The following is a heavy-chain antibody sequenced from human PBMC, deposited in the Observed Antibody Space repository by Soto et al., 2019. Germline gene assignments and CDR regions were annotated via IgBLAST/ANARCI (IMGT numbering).Heavy chain of an antibody. D-gene: IGHD3-16*01. Sequence: QVQLQESGPGLLKPSQTLSLTCLVSGGSINSGGYYWSWLRQYPGKGLEWIGYIFYSGSTSYNPSLKSRLNISLDTSQSQFSLELTSVAAADTAVYYCARDNRIGGAFDIWGRGTMVTVSS. CDR2: IFYSGST. J-gene: IGHJ3*02. CDR1: GGSINSGGYY. V-gene: IGHV4-31*03. CDR3: ARDNRIGGAFDI.